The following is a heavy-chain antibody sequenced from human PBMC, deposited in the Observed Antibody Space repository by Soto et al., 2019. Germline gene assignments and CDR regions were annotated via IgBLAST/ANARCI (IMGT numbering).Heavy chain of an antibody. CDR1: GFTFSTYW. CDR3: ARGTVRDHGVGDH. Sequence: EVQLVESGGDLVQPGGSLRLSCAASGFTFSTYWMHWVRQVPGKGPEWVSRMSSDGSSTAYADSVRGRFLISRDNAKNTLYLQLNGLRVDETAVYYCARGTVRDHGVGDHWGLGTLVAVSS. V-gene: IGHV3-74*01. CDR2: MSSDGSST. J-gene: IGHJ4*02.